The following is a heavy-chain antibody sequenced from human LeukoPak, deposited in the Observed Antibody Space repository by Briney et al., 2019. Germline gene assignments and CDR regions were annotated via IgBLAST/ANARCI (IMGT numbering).Heavy chain of an antibody. CDR1: GFTFSNYA. V-gene: IGHV3-23*01. CDR2: ISGSSGRA. J-gene: IGHJ6*03. D-gene: IGHD1-14*01. CDR3: ARSPAGANYYLDV. Sequence: GSLRLSCAASGFTFSNYAMNWVRQAPGKGLEWVSAISGSSGRAYYADSVKGRFTISRDNSKNTLYLQMNSLRAEDTAVYYCARSPAGANYYLDVWGKGTTVTISS.